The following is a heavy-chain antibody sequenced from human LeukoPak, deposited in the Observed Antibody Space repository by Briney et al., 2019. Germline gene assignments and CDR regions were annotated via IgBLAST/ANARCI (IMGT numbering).Heavy chain of an antibody. CDR3: ANPILPEVVVAVSDAFDI. D-gene: IGHD2-15*01. CDR2: ISGSGGST. J-gene: IGHJ3*02. CDR1: GFTFSSYA. Sequence: HPGGSLRLSCAASGFTFSSYAVSWVRQAPGKGLEWVSAISGSGGSTYYADSVKGRFTISRDNSKNTLYLQMNSLRAEDTAVYYCANPILPEVVVAVSDAFDIWGQGTMVTVSS. V-gene: IGHV3-23*01.